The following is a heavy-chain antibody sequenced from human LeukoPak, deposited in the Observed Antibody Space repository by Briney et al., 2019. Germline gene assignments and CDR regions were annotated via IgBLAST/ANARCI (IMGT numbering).Heavy chain of an antibody. J-gene: IGHJ4*02. D-gene: IGHD3-16*01. CDR3: ARSRGPTTFGGVHGY. CDR1: GFTFSSYG. V-gene: IGHV3-33*01. Sequence: RGGSLRLSCAASGFTFSSYGMHWVRQAPGKGLEWVAVIWYDGSNKYYADSVKGRFTISRDNSKNTLHLQMNSLRAEDTAVYSCARSRGPTTFGGVHGYWGQGTLVTVSS. CDR2: IWYDGSNK.